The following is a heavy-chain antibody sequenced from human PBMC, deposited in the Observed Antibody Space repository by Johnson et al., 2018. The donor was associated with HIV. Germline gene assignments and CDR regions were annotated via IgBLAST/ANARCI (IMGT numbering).Heavy chain of an antibody. CDR1: GFGFSRYV. D-gene: IGHD3-22*01. CDR2: IKQDGSEK. Sequence: VQLVESGGGVVQPGRSLRASCAASGFGFSRYVMHWVRQAPGKGLEWVANIKQDGSEKYYVDSVKGRFTISRDHAKNSLYLQMNSLRDEDTAVYYCARVTMIVVVMQAFDIWGQGTMVTVSS. CDR3: ARVTMIVVVMQAFDI. J-gene: IGHJ3*02. V-gene: IGHV3-7*01.